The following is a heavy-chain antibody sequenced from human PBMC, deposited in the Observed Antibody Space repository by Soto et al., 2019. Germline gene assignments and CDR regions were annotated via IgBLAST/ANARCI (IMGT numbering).Heavy chain of an antibody. CDR3: ARDIVLVPAARSSRLDY. D-gene: IGHD2-2*01. J-gene: IGHJ4*02. Sequence: GGSLRLSCAASGFTFSSYAMHWVRQAPGKGLEWVAVISYDGSNKYYADSVKGRFTISRDNSKNTLYLQMNSLRAEDTAVYYCARDIVLVPAARSSRLDYWGQGTLVTVSS. CDR1: GFTFSSYA. CDR2: ISYDGSNK. V-gene: IGHV3-30-3*01.